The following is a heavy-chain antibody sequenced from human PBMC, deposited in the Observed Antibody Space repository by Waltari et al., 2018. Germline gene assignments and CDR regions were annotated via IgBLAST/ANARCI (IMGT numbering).Heavy chain of an antibody. CDR2: IGPGSTPI. V-gene: IGHV3-48*04. J-gene: IGHJ3*02. D-gene: IGHD5-12*01. CDR1: GFTFSGFS. Sequence: EVQVVESGGGLVHPGGSLRLSCAASGFTFSGFSMSWVRQSPGKGLAWLSFIGPGSTPIYYADSVKGRFTISTDNSRTSLYLQMNSLRTEDTAVYYCVRGWLENTFDIWGRGTLVTVSS. CDR3: VRGWLENTFDI.